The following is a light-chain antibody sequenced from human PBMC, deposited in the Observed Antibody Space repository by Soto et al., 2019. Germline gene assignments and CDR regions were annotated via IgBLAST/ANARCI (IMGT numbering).Light chain of an antibody. J-gene: IGLJ1*01. V-gene: IGLV3-25*03. CDR1: ALSKQY. CDR3: QSADNSGSNYV. Sequence: SYELTQPPSVSVSPGQTARITCFGDALSKQYVSWYQQRPGQAPVLVIYKDTERPSGIPERFSGSTSGTTVTLTIGGVQAEDEADYFCQSADNSGSNYVFGTGTKLT. CDR2: KDT.